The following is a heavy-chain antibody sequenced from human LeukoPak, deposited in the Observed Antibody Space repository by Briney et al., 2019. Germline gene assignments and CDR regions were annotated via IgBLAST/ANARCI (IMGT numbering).Heavy chain of an antibody. J-gene: IGHJ4*02. CDR2: ISYDGSNK. CDR3: AKIATVNSMAPREIDY. Sequence: GGSLRLSCAASGFTFSSYGMHWVRQAPGKGLEWVAVISYDGSNKYYADSVKGRFTISRDNSKNTLHLQMNSLRAEDTAVYYCAKIATVNSMAPREIDYWGQGTLVTVSS. D-gene: IGHD2/OR15-2a*01. CDR1: GFTFSSYG. V-gene: IGHV3-30*18.